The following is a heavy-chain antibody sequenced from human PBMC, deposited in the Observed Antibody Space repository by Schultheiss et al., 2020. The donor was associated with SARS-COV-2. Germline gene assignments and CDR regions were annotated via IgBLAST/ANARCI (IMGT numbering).Heavy chain of an antibody. D-gene: IGHD1-26*01. CDR3: ARSAGGSFYYGMDV. Sequence: GESLKISCAASGFTFSSYAMSSVRQAPGKGLEWVSSISSSSSYIYYADSVKGRFTISRDNAKNSLYLQMNSLRAEDTAVYYCARSAGGSFYYGMDVWGQGTTVTVSS. J-gene: IGHJ6*02. CDR2: ISSSSSYI. V-gene: IGHV3-21*01. CDR1: GFTFSSYA.